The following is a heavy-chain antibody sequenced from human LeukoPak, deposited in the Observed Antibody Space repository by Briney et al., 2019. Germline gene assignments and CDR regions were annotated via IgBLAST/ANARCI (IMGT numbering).Heavy chain of an antibody. CDR1: GGAISSYI. V-gene: IGHV4-59*01. D-gene: IGHD4-11*01. CDR2: IYYSGST. Sequence: SETLSLTCSVSGGAISSYIWTWIRQPPGKGLEWIGYIYYSGSTNYNPSLKSRVTISVDTSKNQFSLKLSSVTAADTAVYYCARDEHGTVNWFDPWGQGTLVTVSS. J-gene: IGHJ5*02. CDR3: ARDEHGTVNWFDP.